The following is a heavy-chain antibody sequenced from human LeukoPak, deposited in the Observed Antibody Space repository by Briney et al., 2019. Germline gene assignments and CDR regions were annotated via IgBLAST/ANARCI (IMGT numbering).Heavy chain of an antibody. V-gene: IGHV3-48*03. CDR2: INYSGSTT. Sequence: GGSLRLSCAASGFTFSSFEVNWVRQAPGKGLEWLSYINYSGSTTDYADSVKGRFTISRDNAKNSLYLQMNTLRAEDTAVYYCTRLGGDWHFDYWGQGTRVTVSS. CDR1: GFTFSSFE. CDR3: TRLGGDWHFDY. D-gene: IGHD2-21*02. J-gene: IGHJ4*02.